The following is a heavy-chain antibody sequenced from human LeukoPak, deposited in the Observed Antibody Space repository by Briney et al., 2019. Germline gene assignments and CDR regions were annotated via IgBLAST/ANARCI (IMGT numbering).Heavy chain of an antibody. CDR2: INSDGSWT. Sequence: GGSLRLSCAASGNYWMHWVRQVPGKGLVWVSHINSDGSWTSYADSVKGRFTISRDNAKNSLYLQMNSLRAEDTAVYYCARPTSWELLDAFDIWGQGTMVTVSS. CDR1: GNYW. D-gene: IGHD1-26*01. CDR3: ARPTSWELLDAFDI. J-gene: IGHJ3*02. V-gene: IGHV3-74*01.